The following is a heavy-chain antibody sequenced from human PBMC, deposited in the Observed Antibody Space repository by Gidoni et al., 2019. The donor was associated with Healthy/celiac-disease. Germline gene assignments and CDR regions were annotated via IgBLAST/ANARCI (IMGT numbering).Heavy chain of an antibody. CDR3: ARDRDGDYHKLDY. V-gene: IGHV1-69*08. J-gene: IGHJ4*02. CDR2: IIPILGIA. Sequence: QVQLVPSGAEVTKPGCSGKVSCQASVRTFSSYTIRWVRQAPGQGLEWMGRIIPILGIANYAQKFQGRVTITADKSTSTAYMELSSLRSEYTAVYYCARDRDGDYHKLDYWGQGTLVTVSS. D-gene: IGHD4-17*01. CDR1: VRTFSSYT.